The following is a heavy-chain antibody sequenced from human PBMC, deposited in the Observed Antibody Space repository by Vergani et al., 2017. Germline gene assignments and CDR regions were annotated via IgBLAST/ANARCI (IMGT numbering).Heavy chain of an antibody. CDR2: IYPADSDT. Sequence: EVELVQSGPEMRKPGESLKISCKGSEYSFGNYWIGAGRQMPGKGLEWMGIIYPADSDTRYSPSFQGQVTISADKSISTAFLQWDSLKASDTALYYCARHTTYTDSWGQGTLVTVSS. J-gene: IGHJ4*02. CDR1: EYSFGNYW. CDR3: ARHTTYTDS. D-gene: IGHD1-1*01. V-gene: IGHV5-51*01.